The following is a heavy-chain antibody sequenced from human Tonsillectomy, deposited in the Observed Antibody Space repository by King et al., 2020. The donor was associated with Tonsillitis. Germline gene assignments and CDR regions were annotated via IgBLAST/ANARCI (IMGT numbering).Heavy chain of an antibody. Sequence: VQLVESGAEVKKPGASVKVSCKASGHTFSSYYMHWPRQAPGQGVEWMGWINLDNGGTKSAQKFQGRVTITRDTSISTAYMEVSSLTSDATAVYYCAREGAYSGYDWAGFDYWGQGTLVTVSS. CDR3: AREGAYSGYDWAGFDY. D-gene: IGHD5-12*01. CDR2: INLDNGGT. J-gene: IGHJ4*02. V-gene: IGHV1-2*02. CDR1: GHTFSSYY.